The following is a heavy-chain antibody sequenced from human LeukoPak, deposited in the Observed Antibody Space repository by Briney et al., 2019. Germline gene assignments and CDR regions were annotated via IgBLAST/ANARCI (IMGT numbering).Heavy chain of an antibody. CDR2: GSESGGT. D-gene: IGHD1-26*01. CDR3: ARDFDHWEPGDGDY. Sequence: SETLSLTCAVYGGSLNGHYWSWIRQPPGKGLEWIGEGSESGGTKFNPSLKSRVTISVDTSKNQFSLKLSSVTAADTAVYYCARDFDHWEPGDGDYWGQGTLVTVSS. J-gene: IGHJ4*02. CDR1: GGSLNGHY. V-gene: IGHV4-34*01.